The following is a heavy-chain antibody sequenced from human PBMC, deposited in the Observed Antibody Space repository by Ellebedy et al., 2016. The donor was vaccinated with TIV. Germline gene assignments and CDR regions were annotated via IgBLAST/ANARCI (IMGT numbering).Heavy chain of an antibody. Sequence: MPSETLSLTCTVSGGSISSGGYYWSWIRQHPGKGLEWLGHMPYIGSTYYNPSLKGRVTLSLDTSNNQFSLKLSSVTAADTAVYYCARAWAYFDYWGQGTLVTVSS. CDR3: ARAWAYFDY. V-gene: IGHV4-31*03. CDR1: GGSISSGGYY. J-gene: IGHJ4*02. CDR2: MPYIGST. D-gene: IGHD3-16*01.